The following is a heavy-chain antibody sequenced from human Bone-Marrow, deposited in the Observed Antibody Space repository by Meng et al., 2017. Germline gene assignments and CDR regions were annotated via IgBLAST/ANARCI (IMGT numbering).Heavy chain of an antibody. D-gene: IGHD6-19*01. V-gene: IGHV3-30*04. Sequence: GESLKISCAAPGFTFSSYAMHWVRQAPGKGLEWVAVISYDGSNKYYADSVKGRFTISRDKSKNTLYLQMNSLRAEDTAVYYCAREWPSSGWYGYTGAFDIWGQGTMVTVSS. CDR3: AREWPSSGWYGYTGAFDI. J-gene: IGHJ3*02. CDR2: ISYDGSNK. CDR1: GFTFSSYA.